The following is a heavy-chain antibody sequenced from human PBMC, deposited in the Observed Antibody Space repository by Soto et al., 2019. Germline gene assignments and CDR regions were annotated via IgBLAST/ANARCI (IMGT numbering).Heavy chain of an antibody. CDR1: GFTFSDYV. J-gene: IGHJ6*02. Sequence: PVGSLRLSCEASGFTFSDYVMNWVRQGPGKGLEWVSTIGRGDDKYYADSVKGRFTISRDTSKNTLFLQMNSLRAEDTALYFCAKDGTKGGQRYCGMDVWGQGTTATVYS. V-gene: IGHV3-23*01. CDR2: IGRGDDK. D-gene: IGHD2-15*01. CDR3: AKDGTKGGQRYCGMDV.